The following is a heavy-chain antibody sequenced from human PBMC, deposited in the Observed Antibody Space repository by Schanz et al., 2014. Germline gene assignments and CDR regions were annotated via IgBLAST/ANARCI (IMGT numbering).Heavy chain of an antibody. Sequence: VQLVESGGGLVKPGGSLRLSCAASGFTFSTYWMHWVRQAPGKGLEWVSNINSNVTTTTYANSVKGRFTISRDNAENTPDLKMNSPRVEDKAVYYSAIGGCQVHHWGQGTLVTVSS. V-gene: IGHV3-74*02. J-gene: IGHJ5*02. D-gene: IGHD2-2*01. CDR2: INSNVTTT. CDR1: GFTFSTYW. CDR3: AIGGCQVHH.